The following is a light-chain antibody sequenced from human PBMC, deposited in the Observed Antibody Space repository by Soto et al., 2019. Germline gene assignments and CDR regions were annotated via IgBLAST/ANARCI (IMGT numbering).Light chain of an antibody. CDR1: NSDVGGYNY. V-gene: IGLV2-14*01. J-gene: IGLJ1*01. CDR2: EVS. CDR3: SSYKSISTPYV. Sequence: QSVLTQPASVSGSPGQSITISCTGTNSDVGGYNYVSWYQQHPGKAPELMIYEVSHRPSGVSNRFSGSKSDNTASLTISGLQAEDEADYHCSSYKSISTPYVFRTGTKV.